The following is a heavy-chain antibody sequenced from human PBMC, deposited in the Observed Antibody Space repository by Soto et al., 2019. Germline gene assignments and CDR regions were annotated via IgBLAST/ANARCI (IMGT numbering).Heavy chain of an antibody. CDR3: ARDLGIHEYGDILFDY. Sequence: ASVKVSCKASGYTFTSYGISWVRQAPGQGLEWMGWISAYNGNTNYAQKLQGRVTMTTDTSTSTAYMELRSLRSDDTAVYYCARDLGIHEYGDILFDYWGQATLITVSS. CDR2: ISAYNGNT. J-gene: IGHJ4*02. V-gene: IGHV1-18*01. D-gene: IGHD4-17*01. CDR1: GYTFTSYG.